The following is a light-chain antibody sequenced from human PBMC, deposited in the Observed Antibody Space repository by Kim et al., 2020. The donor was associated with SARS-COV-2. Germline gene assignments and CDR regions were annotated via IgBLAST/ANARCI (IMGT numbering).Light chain of an antibody. CDR2: GKN. CDR1: SLRSYY. V-gene: IGLV3-19*01. J-gene: IGLJ2*01. CDR3: NSRDSNDTVV. Sequence: VALGQTVRITCQGDSLRSYYATWYQQKPGQAPILVIYGKNNRPSGIPDRFSGSSSGNTASLTITGTQAGDEADYYCNSRDSNDTVVFGVGTKLTVL.